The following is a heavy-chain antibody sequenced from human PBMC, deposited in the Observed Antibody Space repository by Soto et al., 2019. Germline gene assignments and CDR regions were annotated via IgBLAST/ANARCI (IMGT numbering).Heavy chain of an antibody. Sequence: GGSLRLSCAASGFTFSSYGMHWVRQAPGKGLEWVAVIWYDGSNKYYADSVKGRFTISRDNSKNTLYLQMNSLRAEDTAVYYCAREGWLREYYFDYWGQGTLVTVSS. CDR2: IWYDGSNK. V-gene: IGHV3-33*01. J-gene: IGHJ4*02. CDR1: GFTFSSYG. CDR3: AREGWLREYYFDY. D-gene: IGHD5-12*01.